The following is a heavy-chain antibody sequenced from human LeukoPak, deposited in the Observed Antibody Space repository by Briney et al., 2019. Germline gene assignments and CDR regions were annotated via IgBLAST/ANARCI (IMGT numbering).Heavy chain of an antibody. D-gene: IGHD3-9*01. CDR2: FDPEDGET. V-gene: IGHV1-24*01. J-gene: IGHJ4*02. CDR1: GYTLTELS. CDR3: ATDAGRVLRYFDWLFAFDY. Sequence: DSVKVSCKVSGYTLTELSMHWVRQAPGKGLEWMGGFDPEDGETIYAQKFQGRVTMTEDTSTDTAYMELSSLRSEDTAVYYCATDAGRVLRYFDWLFAFDYWGQGTLVTVSS.